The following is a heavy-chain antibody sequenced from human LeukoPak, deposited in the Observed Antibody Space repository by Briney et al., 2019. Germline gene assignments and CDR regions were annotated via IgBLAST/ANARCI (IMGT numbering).Heavy chain of an antibody. D-gene: IGHD5-24*01. CDR3: ARREGYNFDY. CDR1: GYFHSSGFY. V-gene: IGHV4-38-2*02. CDR2: LHHSGST. J-gene: IGHJ4*02. Sequence: PSVTLSLLRSVSGYFHSSGFYWDWIRPRPGKGLEWIGHLHHSGSTLYNPSLNSRDSIPVHMSKHQLSLNLSSVTAANTAVYYCARREGYNFDYWGQGTLVTVSS.